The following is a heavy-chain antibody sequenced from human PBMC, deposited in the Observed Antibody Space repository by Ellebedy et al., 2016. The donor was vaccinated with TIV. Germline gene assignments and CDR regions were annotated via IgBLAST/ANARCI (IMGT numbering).Heavy chain of an antibody. CDR1: GFTYSGYS. CDR3: ARESRYSSDY. V-gene: IGHV3-48*02. D-gene: IGHD5-18*01. CDR2: ISSSSSTI. J-gene: IGHJ4*02. Sequence: GESLKISCAASGFTYSGYSMNWVRQAPGKGLEWVSYISSSSSTIYYADSVKGRLTISRDTAKNSLYLQMNSLRDEDTAVYYCARESRYSSDYWGQGTLVTVFS.